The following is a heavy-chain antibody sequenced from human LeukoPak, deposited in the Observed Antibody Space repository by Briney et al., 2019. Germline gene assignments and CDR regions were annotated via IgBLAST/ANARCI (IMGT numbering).Heavy chain of an antibody. D-gene: IGHD3-22*01. CDR3: AKDIGASGYYYGFVDY. Sequence: PGGSLRLSCAASGFTFDDYAMHWVRHAPGKGLEWVSGISWNSGSIVYADSVKGRFTISRDSAKNSLYLQMNSLRAEDMALYYCAKDIGASGYYYGFVDYWGQGTLVTVSS. J-gene: IGHJ4*02. CDR1: GFTFDDYA. CDR2: ISWNSGSI. V-gene: IGHV3-9*03.